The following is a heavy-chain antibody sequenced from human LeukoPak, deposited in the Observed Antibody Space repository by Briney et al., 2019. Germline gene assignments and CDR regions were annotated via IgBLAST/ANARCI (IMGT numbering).Heavy chain of an antibody. Sequence: SETLSLTCTVSGGSISSGGYYWSWLRQHPGKGLEWIGYIYYSGSTYYNPSLKSRVTISVDTSKNQFSLKLSSVAAADTAVYYCARGATSLLSGWGQGTLVTVSS. CDR1: GGSISSGGYY. CDR2: IYYSGST. D-gene: IGHD2-15*01. J-gene: IGHJ4*02. CDR3: ARGATSLLSG. V-gene: IGHV4-31*03.